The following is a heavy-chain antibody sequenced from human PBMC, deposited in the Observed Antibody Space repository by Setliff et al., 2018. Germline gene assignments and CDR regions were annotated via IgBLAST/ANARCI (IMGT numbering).Heavy chain of an antibody. D-gene: IGHD6-13*01. CDR3: VGGSRSTWYRRDF. CDR1: GASINSGTYY. V-gene: IGHV4-61*02. Sequence: SETLSLTCAVSGASINSGTYYWSWIRQPAGKGLEWVGRLHTSGSTTYHPSLQSRVAISVDTSKNYFSLDVNSVTAADTAVYYCVGGSRSTWYRRDFWGQGTLVTVSS. J-gene: IGHJ4*02. CDR2: LHTSGST.